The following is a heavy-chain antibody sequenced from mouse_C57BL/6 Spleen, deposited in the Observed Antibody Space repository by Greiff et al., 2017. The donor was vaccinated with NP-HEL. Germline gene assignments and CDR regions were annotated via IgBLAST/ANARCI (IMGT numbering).Heavy chain of an antibody. Sequence: QVQLQQPGAELVMPGASVKLSCKASGYTFTSYWMHWVKQRPGQGLEWIGEIDPSDSYTYYNQKFKGKSTLSVDKSSSTAYMQLSSLTSVDSAVYYCARWEGNFDYWGQGPTLTVYS. D-gene: IGHD4-1*01. V-gene: IGHV1-69*01. CDR1: GYTFTSYW. J-gene: IGHJ2*01. CDR2: IDPSDSYT. CDR3: ARWEGNFDY.